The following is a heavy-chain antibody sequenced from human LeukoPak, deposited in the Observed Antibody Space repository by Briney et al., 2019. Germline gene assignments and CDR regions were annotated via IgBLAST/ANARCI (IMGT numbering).Heavy chain of an antibody. CDR3: ARDGIAAAGTPTPYYYYYMDV. Sequence: GASVKVSCKASGGTFSSYAISWVRQAPGQGLEWMGGIIPIFGTANYAQKFQGRVTITTDESTSTAYMELSSLRSEDTAVYYCARDGIAAAGTPTPYYYYYMDVWGKGTTVTVSS. D-gene: IGHD6-13*01. V-gene: IGHV1-69*05. J-gene: IGHJ6*03. CDR1: GGTFSSYA. CDR2: IIPIFGTA.